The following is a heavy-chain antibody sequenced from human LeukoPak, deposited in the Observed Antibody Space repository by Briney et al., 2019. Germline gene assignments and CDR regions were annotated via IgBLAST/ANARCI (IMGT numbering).Heavy chain of an antibody. Sequence: SETLSLTCAVYGGSFSGYYWGWIRQPPGKGLEWIGSIYSSGSTYYNSSLKSRVTISIDTSKNQVSLKMSSVTAADTAVYYCAKSVGYGLIDYWGQGTLVTVSS. CDR3: AKSVGYGLIDY. V-gene: IGHV4-59*05. J-gene: IGHJ4*01. CDR2: IYSSGST. D-gene: IGHD5-12*01. CDR1: GGSFSGYY.